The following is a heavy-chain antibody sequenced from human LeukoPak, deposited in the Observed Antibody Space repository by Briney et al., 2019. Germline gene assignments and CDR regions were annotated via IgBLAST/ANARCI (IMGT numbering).Heavy chain of an antibody. CDR1: GFTFSSYS. D-gene: IGHD3-10*01. CDR3: ARDFRQQPGEMNY. Sequence: GGSLRLSCAASGFTFSSYSMNWVRQAPGQGLEWVSSISSSSSYIYYADSVKGRFTISRDNAKNSLYLQMNSLRAEDTAVYYCARDFRQQPGEMNYWGQGTLVTVSS. CDR2: ISSSSSYI. J-gene: IGHJ4*02. V-gene: IGHV3-21*01.